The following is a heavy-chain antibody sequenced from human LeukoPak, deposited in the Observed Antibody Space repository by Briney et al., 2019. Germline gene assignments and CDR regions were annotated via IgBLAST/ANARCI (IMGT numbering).Heavy chain of an antibody. D-gene: IGHD6-19*01. J-gene: IGHJ6*02. CDR1: GGTFSSYA. CDR2: IIPILGIA. Sequence: SVKVSCKASGGTFSSYAVSWVRQAPGQGLEWMGRIIPILGIANYAQKFQGRVTITADKSTSTAYMELSSLRAEDTAVYYCAREGKSSGWFSDPYGMDVWGQGTTVTVSS. V-gene: IGHV1-69*04. CDR3: AREGKSSGWFSDPYGMDV.